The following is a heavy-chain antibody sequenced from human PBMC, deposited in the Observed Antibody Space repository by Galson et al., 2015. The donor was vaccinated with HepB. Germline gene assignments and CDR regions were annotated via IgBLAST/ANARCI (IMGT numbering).Heavy chain of an antibody. V-gene: IGHV3-33*01. J-gene: IGHJ4*02. Sequence: SLRLSCAASGLSFNLYGMHWVCQAPGKGLEWVAVIWADGNNKYYADSLKGRFTISRDNSKNTLFLQMNSLRVEDTAVYYCAREGATGGYSEYWGQGTLVTVSS. D-gene: IGHD2-15*01. CDR1: GLSFNLYG. CDR2: IWADGNNK. CDR3: AREGATGGYSEY.